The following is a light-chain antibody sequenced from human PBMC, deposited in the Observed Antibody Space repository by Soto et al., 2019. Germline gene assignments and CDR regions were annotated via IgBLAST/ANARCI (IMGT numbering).Light chain of an antibody. CDR2: AAS. V-gene: IGKV3-20*01. CDR3: QQYGSAQWT. J-gene: IGKJ1*01. CDR1: QSVSSNY. Sequence: EIVLTQSPGTLSLSPGERATISCRASQSVSSNYLAWYQQKPGQAPRLLIYAASNRASGIPDRFGGSGSGTDFTLTVSRLEPEDFAVYYCQQYGSAQWTFGPGTKVEI.